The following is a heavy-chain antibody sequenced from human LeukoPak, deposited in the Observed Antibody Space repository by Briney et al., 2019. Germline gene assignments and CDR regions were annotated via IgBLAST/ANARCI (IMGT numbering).Heavy chain of an antibody. D-gene: IGHD2-15*01. CDR1: GGSISNYY. CDR3: ATRSTGVAATFDS. J-gene: IGHJ4*02. Sequence: SETLSPTCTVSGGSISNYYWSWIRQPPGKGLEWIGYIYYSGNSNYNPSLKSRVTISADTSKNEFSLKLSSVTAADTAIYYCATRSTGVAATFDSWGQGALVTVSS. V-gene: IGHV4-59*01. CDR2: IYYSGNS.